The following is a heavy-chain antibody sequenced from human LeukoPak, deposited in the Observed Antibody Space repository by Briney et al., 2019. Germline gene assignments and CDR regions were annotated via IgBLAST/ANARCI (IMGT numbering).Heavy chain of an antibody. V-gene: IGHV3-21*01. CDR2: ISSSSSYI. D-gene: IGHD1-26*01. Sequence: GGSLRLSCAASGFTFSSYSMNWARQAPGKGLEWVSSISSSSSYIYYADSVKGRFTISRDNAKNSLYLQMNSLRAEDTAVYYCARRDDEWELPNSYYYYYMDVWGKGTTVTVSS. J-gene: IGHJ6*03. CDR3: ARRDDEWELPNSYYYYYMDV. CDR1: GFTFSSYS.